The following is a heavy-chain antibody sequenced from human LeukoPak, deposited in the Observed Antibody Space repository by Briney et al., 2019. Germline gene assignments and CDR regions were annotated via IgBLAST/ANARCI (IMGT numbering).Heavy chain of an antibody. V-gene: IGHV3-7*01. CDR3: ARVGTWELQRVFDF. D-gene: IGHD4-23*01. CDR2: INREGNEK. CDR1: GFAFSSYW. J-gene: IGHJ4*02. Sequence: GGSLRPSCATSGFAFSSYWMTWVRQVPGKGLEWVANINREGNEKYYVDSVKGRFTISRDNAKNSVDLQMDSLRVEDTAVYYCARVGTWELQRVFDFWGQGTLVTVSP.